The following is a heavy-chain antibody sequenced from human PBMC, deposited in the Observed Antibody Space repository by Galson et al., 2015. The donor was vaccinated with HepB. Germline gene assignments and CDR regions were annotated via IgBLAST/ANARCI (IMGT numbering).Heavy chain of an antibody. J-gene: IGHJ3*02. D-gene: IGHD3-9*01. CDR1: GFTFSSYS. CDR3: ARYVGFFVWLLFDAFDI. V-gene: IGHV3-21*01. CDR2: ISSSSSYI. Sequence: SLRLSCAASGFTFSSYSMNWVRQAPGKGLEWVSLISSSSSYIYYADSVKGRFTISRDNANNSLYLQMNSLRAEDTAVYYCARYVGFFVWLLFDAFDIWGQGTMVTVSS.